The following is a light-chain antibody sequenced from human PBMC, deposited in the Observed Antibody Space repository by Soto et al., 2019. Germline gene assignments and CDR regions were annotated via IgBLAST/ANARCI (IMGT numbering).Light chain of an antibody. CDR1: QGISNY. J-gene: IGKJ4*02. CDR2: DAS. V-gene: IGKV1-33*01. Sequence: DIQMTQSPSSLSASVGDRVTITCQATQGISNYLGWYRQKRGKAPGLLIYDASNWETGVPSRFSGSGSGTDFTFTISSLQPEDIATYYCQQYGNPPYTFGRGTKVDIK. CDR3: QQYGNPPYT.